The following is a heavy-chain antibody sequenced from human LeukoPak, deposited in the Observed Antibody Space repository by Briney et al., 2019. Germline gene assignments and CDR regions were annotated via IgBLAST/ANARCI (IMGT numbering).Heavy chain of an antibody. J-gene: IGHJ4*02. CDR1: GFTFDDYA. V-gene: IGHV3-9*01. CDR3: ASRCITGTFDY. CDR2: ISWNSGSI. Sequence: GGSLRLSCAASGFTFDDYAMHWVRQAPGKGLEWVSGISWNSGSIGYADSVKGRFTISRDNAKNSLYLQMNSLRAEDTALYYCASRCITGTFDYWGQGTLVTVTA. D-gene: IGHD1-20*01.